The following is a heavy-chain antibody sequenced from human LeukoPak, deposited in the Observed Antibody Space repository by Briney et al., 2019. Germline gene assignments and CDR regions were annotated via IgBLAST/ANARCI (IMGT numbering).Heavy chain of an antibody. CDR3: SRANGVGLREFDY. J-gene: IGHJ4*02. Sequence: SETLSLTCAVYGGSLSVYYWSWVRHPPGKGLGWVGEINHSGNTNYNPSLKSRVTISVDTSKNQFSLKLSSVTAADTAVYYCSRANGVGLREFDYWGQGTLVTVSS. CDR2: INHSGNT. V-gene: IGHV4-34*01. D-gene: IGHD2-8*01. CDR1: GGSLSVYY.